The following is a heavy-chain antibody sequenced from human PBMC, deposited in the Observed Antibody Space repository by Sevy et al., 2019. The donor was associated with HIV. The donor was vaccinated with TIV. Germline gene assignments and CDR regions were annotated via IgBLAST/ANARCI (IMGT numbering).Heavy chain of an antibody. Sequence: SETLSLTCTVSGDSISSSPYYWGRIRQSHGKGLEWIGSIYYSGSTYYNPSLKSRVPISVDTSKNQFSLKLNSVTAADTAVYYCARQVGQLRFFDWSPGYFDYWGQGILVTVSS. CDR2: IYYSGST. V-gene: IGHV4-39*01. J-gene: IGHJ4*02. CDR3: ARQVGQLRFFDWSPGYFDY. CDR1: GDSISSSPYY. D-gene: IGHD3-9*01.